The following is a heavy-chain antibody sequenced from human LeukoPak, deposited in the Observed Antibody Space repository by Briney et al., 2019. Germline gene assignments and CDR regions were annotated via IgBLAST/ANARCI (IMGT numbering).Heavy chain of an antibody. CDR2: IYTSGST. CDR1: GGSFSGYY. V-gene: IGHV4-59*10. Sequence: SETLSLTCAVYGGSFSGYYWSWIRQPAGKGLEWIGRIYTSGSTNYNPSRKSRVTISVDTSKNQFSLKLSSVTAADTAVYYCARGSGWFDPWGQGTLVTVSS. CDR3: ARGSGWFDP. J-gene: IGHJ5*02.